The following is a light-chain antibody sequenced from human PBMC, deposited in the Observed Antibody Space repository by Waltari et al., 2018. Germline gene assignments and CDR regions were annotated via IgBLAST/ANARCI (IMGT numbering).Light chain of an antibody. CDR2: GNF. J-gene: IGLJ3*02. Sequence: QSVLTQPPSVSGAPGQRVTIPCTGNTSNIGADFDVHWFQQLPGTSPKLLIFGNFNRPSGVPDRFSGSKSGASASLAITGLQADDEADDYCQSYDSNLSGWVFGGGTKLTVL. V-gene: IGLV1-40*01. CDR3: QSYDSNLSGWV. CDR1: TSNIGADFD.